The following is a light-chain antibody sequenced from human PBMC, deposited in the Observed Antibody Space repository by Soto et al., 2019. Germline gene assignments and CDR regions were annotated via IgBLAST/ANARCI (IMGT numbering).Light chain of an antibody. J-gene: IGLJ2*01. Sequence: QSALTQPASVSGSPGQSIAISCTGTSSDVGGYNYVSWYQQYPGKAPKLMIYDVSNRPSGVSNRFSGSKSGNTASLTISGLQAEDEADYYCSSHTSTNTRVFGGGTKFTVL. V-gene: IGLV2-14*01. CDR3: SSHTSTNTRV. CDR2: DVS. CDR1: SSDVGGYNY.